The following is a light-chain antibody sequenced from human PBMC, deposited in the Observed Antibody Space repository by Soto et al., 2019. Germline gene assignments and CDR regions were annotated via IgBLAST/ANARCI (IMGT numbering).Light chain of an antibody. J-gene: IGLJ1*01. V-gene: IGLV1-40*01. CDR3: KSYDNSLSGFYV. CDR2: GNS. Sequence: QSVLTQPPSVSGAPGQRVTISCTGSSSNIGAGYDVHWYQQLPGTAPKLLIYGNSNRPSGVPDRFSGSKSGTSASLAITGLQAEDEADYYCKSYDNSLSGFYVFGAGTKVTVL. CDR1: SSNIGAGYD.